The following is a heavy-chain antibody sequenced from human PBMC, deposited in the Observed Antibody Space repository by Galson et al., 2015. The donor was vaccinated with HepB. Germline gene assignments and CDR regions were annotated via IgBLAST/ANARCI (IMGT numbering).Heavy chain of an antibody. CDR2: INPNSGGT. D-gene: IGHD2-15*01. J-gene: IGHJ4*02. V-gene: IGHV1-2*02. Sequence: SVKVSCKASGYTFTGYYLHWVRQAPGQGLEWMGWINPNSGGTNYAQKFQGRVTMTRDTSINTAYMELSRLRSDDTAVYYCARIPGYCSGGSCSPFDYWGQGTLVTVSS. CDR1: GYTFTGYY. CDR3: ARIPGYCSGGSCSPFDY.